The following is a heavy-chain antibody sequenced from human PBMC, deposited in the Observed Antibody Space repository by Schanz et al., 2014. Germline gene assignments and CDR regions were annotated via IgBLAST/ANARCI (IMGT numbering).Heavy chain of an antibody. CDR3: AKYRGYYRVSGSYRELEY. V-gene: IGHV3-64*04. D-gene: IGHD3-10*01. CDR1: GFTFSIYA. J-gene: IGHJ4*02. Sequence: VQLVESGGGLVQPGGSLRLSCSASGFTFSIYAMHWVRQAPGKGLEYVSAISHDGYSTYYADSVKGRFTISSDSSKNTLYLQMNSLRPEDTAVYYCAKYRGYYRVSGSYRELEYWGQGTLVTVSS. CDR2: ISHDGYST.